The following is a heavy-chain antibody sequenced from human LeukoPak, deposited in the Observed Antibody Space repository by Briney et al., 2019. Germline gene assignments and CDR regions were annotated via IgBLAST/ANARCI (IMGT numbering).Heavy chain of an antibody. Sequence: PGGSLRLSCAASGFTFSSYAMHWVRQAPGKGVEYVSAISSNGGSTYYANSVKGRFTISRDNSKNTLYLQMGSLRAEDMAVYYCARNSSTHAFDIWGQGTMVTVSS. J-gene: IGHJ3*02. V-gene: IGHV3-64*01. CDR3: ARNSSTHAFDI. D-gene: IGHD6-19*01. CDR2: ISSNGGST. CDR1: GFTFSSYA.